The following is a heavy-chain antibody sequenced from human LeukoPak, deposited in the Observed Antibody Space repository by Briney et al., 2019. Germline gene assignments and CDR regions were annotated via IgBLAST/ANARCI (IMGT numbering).Heavy chain of an antibody. CDR3: ARVNLQYTFYMDV. CDR2: IYTSGST. J-gene: IGHJ6*03. Sequence: PGGSLRLSCAASGFAFSDYYMSWIRQAPGKGLEWIGRIYTSGSTNYNPSLKSRVTISVDTSKNQFSLKLSSVTAADTAVYYCARVNLQYTFYMDVWGKGTTVTVSS. V-gene: IGHV4-4*08. D-gene: IGHD4-11*01. CDR1: GFAFSDYY.